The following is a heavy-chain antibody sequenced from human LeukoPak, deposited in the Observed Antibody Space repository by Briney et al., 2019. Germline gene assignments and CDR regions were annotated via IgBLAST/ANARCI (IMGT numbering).Heavy chain of an antibody. CDR3: ARVGVPAARRYYYYYMDV. Sequence: PSETLSLTCAVYGGSFSVYYWSWIRQPPGKGLEWIGEINHSGSTNYNPSLKSRVTISVDTSKNQFSLKLNSVTAADTAVYYCARVGVPAARRYYYYYMDVWGKGTTVTVSS. D-gene: IGHD2-2*01. CDR2: INHSGST. J-gene: IGHJ6*03. CDR1: GGSFSVYY. V-gene: IGHV4-34*01.